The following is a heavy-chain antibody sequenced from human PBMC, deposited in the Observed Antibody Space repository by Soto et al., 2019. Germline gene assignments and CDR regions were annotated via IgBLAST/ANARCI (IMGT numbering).Heavy chain of an antibody. CDR3: AREGALVPAH. CDR2: IYYSGST. V-gene: IGHV4-61*01. J-gene: IGHJ4*02. CDR1: DGSVGSSSDY. Sequence: SVTHSLTCSVSDGSVGSSSDYWSWIRQPPGKGLEWIGYIYYSGSTNYNPSLKSRVTISVDTSKNQFSLKLRSVTAADTAVYFCAREGALVPAHWGQGALVTVFS. D-gene: IGHD2-2*01.